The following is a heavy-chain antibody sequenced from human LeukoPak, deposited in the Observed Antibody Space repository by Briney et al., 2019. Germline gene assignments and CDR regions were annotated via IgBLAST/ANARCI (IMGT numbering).Heavy chain of an antibody. V-gene: IGHV3-74*01. CDR3: ASSRGSYYYYMDV. Sequence: GGSLRLSCAASGFTFSSYWMHWVRQAPGKGLVWVSRINSDGSSTSYADSVKGRFTISRDNVKNTLYLQMNSLRAEDTAVYYCASSRGSYYYYMDVWGKGTTVTVSS. CDR2: INSDGSST. CDR1: GFTFSSYW. J-gene: IGHJ6*03. D-gene: IGHD2-2*01.